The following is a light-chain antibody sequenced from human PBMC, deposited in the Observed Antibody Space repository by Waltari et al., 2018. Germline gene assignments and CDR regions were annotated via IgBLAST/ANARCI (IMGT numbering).Light chain of an antibody. CDR1: QSISNW. CDR2: RAS. CDR3: QRYNGYSRT. J-gene: IGKJ1*01. V-gene: IGKV1-5*03. Sequence: QMTQSPSTLSASVGDRVTITCRASQSISNWLAWYQQKPGKVPKLLIYRASDLESGVPSRFSGRGTGTEFTLTITSLQPDDIATYYCQRYNGYSRTFGQGTKVELK.